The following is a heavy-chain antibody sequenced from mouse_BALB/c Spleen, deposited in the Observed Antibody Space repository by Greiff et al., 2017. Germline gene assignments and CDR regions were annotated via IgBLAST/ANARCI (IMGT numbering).Heavy chain of an antibody. D-gene: IGHD2-10*02. CDR3: ARDRGYGNFYYAMDY. V-gene: IGHV5-6-3*01. Sequence: EVKLMESGGGLVQPGGSLKLSCAASGFTFSSYGMSWVRQTPDKRLELVATINSNGGSTYYPDSVKGRFTISRDNAKNTLYLQMSSLKSEDTAMYYCARDRGYGNFYYAMDYWGQGTPVTVSS. CDR2: INSNGGST. CDR1: GFTFSSYG. J-gene: IGHJ4*01.